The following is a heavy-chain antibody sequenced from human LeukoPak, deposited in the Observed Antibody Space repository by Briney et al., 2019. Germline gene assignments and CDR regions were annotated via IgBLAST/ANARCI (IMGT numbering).Heavy chain of an antibody. V-gene: IGHV3-30*18. D-gene: IGHD6-19*01. CDR2: ISYDGGNK. Sequence: GSLTLSCAASGFTFSIYGIHWVRQAPGKGLEWVAFISYDGGNKYYADSVKGRFTISRDNSKNTLYLQMNSLRAEDTAVYYCAKDFYSSGSYNWFDPWGQGTLVTVSS. CDR1: GFTFSIYG. J-gene: IGHJ5*02. CDR3: AKDFYSSGSYNWFDP.